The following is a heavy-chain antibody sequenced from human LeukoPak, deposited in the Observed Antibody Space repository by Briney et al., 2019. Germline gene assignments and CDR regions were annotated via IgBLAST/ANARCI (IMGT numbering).Heavy chain of an antibody. Sequence: GESLKISCKGSGYSFTSYWIGWVRQMPGKGLEWVGIIYPGDSDTRYSPSFQGQVTISADKSISTAYLQWSSLKASDTAMYYCARLRNPEYYYDSSGSWINWFDPWGQGTLVTVSS. J-gene: IGHJ5*02. V-gene: IGHV5-51*01. CDR3: ARLRNPEYYYDSSGSWINWFDP. D-gene: IGHD3-22*01. CDR1: GYSFTSYW. CDR2: IYPGDSDT.